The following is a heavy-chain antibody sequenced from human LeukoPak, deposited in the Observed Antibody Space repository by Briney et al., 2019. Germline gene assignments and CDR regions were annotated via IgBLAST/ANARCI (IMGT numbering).Heavy chain of an antibody. V-gene: IGHV4-59*01. CDR3: ARHNYVLRFDY. CDR2: IYYSGST. Sequence: SETLSLTCAVSGGSISSYYWSWIRQPPGKGLEWIGYIYYSGSTNYNPSLKSRVTISVDTSKNQFSLKLSSVTAADTAVYYCARHNYVLRFDYWGQGTLVTVSS. J-gene: IGHJ4*02. D-gene: IGHD4-11*01. CDR1: GGSISSYY.